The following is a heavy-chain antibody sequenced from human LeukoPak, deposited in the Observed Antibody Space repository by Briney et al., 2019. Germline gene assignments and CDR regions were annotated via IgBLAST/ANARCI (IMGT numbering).Heavy chain of an antibody. J-gene: IGHJ6*02. CDR2: INHSGST. D-gene: IGHD1-14*01. V-gene: IGHV4-34*01. CDR1: GGSFSGYY. Sequence: SETLSLTCAVYGGSFSGYYWSWIRQPPGKGLEWIGEINHSGSTNYDPSLKSRVTISVDTSKNQFSLKLSSVTAADTAVYYRATHRQPYYYYYGMDVWGQGTTVTVSS. CDR3: ATHRQPYYYYYGMDV.